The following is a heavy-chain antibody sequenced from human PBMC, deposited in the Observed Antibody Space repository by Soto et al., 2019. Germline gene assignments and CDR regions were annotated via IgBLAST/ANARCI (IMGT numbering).Heavy chain of an antibody. D-gene: IGHD3-16*02. J-gene: IGHJ4*02. Sequence: PSETLSLTCAVSGGSISSSSYYWGWIRQPPGKGLEWIGSIYYSGSTYYNPSLKSRVTISVDTSKNQFSLKLRSVTAADTAVYYCARQNYDYIWGTYRQHYFEYWGQGTRVTVSS. V-gene: IGHV4-39*01. CDR3: ARQNYDYIWGTYRQHYFEY. CDR2: IYYSGST. CDR1: GGSISSSSYY.